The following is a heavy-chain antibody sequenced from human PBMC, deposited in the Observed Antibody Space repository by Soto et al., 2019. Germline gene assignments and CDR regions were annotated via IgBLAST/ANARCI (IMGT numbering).Heavy chain of an antibody. CDR3: ARHWYGSGTHYPFDS. Sequence: SETLSLTCTVSDGSISSYYWSWIRQPPGKGLEWIGYIYYSGSTDHNPSLKSRVTISVDASKNQFSLKLSSVTAADTAVYFCARHWYGSGTHYPFDSWGQGTLVTVSS. CDR2: IYYSGST. V-gene: IGHV4-59*08. CDR1: DGSISSYY. J-gene: IGHJ4*02. D-gene: IGHD3-10*01.